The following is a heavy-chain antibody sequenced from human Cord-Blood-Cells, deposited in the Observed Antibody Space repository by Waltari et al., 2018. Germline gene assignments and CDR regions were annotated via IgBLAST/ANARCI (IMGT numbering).Heavy chain of an antibody. D-gene: IGHD1-26*01. CDR1: GYTFTSYG. CDR2: ISAYNGNT. V-gene: IGHV1-18*01. CDR3: ARDEAGGGSYYYYYGMDV. J-gene: IGHJ6*02. Sequence: QVQLVQSGAEVKKPGASVKVSCKASGYTFTSYGISWVRQAPGQGLEWMGWISAYNGNTNYAQKLQGRVTMTTDTSTSTAYMELRGLRSDDTAVYYCARDEAGGGSYYYYYGMDVWGQGTTVTVSS.